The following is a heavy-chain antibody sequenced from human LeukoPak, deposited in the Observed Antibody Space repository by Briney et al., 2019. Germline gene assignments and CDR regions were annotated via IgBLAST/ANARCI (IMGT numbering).Heavy chain of an antibody. CDR1: GFTFSTYA. Sequence: GSLRLSSAASGFTFSTYAMCWGRQAPGKGLVWVSAISTSGGSTYYADSVQGRVTISRDNSKNTLYLQMNSLRAEDTAIYYCAKDRYCSSNSCHSYYYGLDVWGQGTTVTVSS. CDR3: AKDRYCSSNSCHSYYYGLDV. CDR2: ISTSGGST. J-gene: IGHJ6*02. V-gene: IGHV3-23*01. D-gene: IGHD2-2*01.